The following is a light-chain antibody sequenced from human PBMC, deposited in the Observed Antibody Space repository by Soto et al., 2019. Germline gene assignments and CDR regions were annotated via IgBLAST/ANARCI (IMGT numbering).Light chain of an antibody. Sequence: EIGLTQSPGTLSLSPGERATLSCRASQRVSSSYFAWYQQRFGQAPRLLIYGASSRTTGIPDRFSGSGSGTDFTLTISRLEPEDFAVYYCQQYGSSSWTFGQGTKVEIK. V-gene: IGKV3-20*01. CDR3: QQYGSSSWT. J-gene: IGKJ1*01. CDR2: GAS. CDR1: QRVSSSY.